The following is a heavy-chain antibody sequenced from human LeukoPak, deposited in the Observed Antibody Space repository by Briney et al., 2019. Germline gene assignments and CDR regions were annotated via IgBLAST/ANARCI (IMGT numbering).Heavy chain of an antibody. V-gene: IGHV4-4*07. J-gene: IGHJ4*02. D-gene: IGHD3-3*01. CDR2: VYSSGST. CDR1: GGSISSYY. CDR3: ARGGATYYDFWSDY. Sequence: SETLSLTCTVSGGSISSYYWSWIRQPAGKGLEWIGRVYSSGSTNYNPSFRSRVTMSVDTSKNQFSLKLRSVTAADTAVYYCARGGATYYDFWSDYWGQGTLVTVSS.